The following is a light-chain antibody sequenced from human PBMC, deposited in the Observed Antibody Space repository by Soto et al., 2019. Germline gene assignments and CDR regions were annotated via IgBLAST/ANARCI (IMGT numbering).Light chain of an antibody. J-gene: IGLJ2*01. CDR2: EIS. CDR1: SRDVGGYNY. V-gene: IGLV2-8*01. Sequence: QSALTQPPSASGSPGQSVTISCTGTSRDVGGYNYVSWYQQHPGKAPKLMIYEISKRPSGVPDRFSGSKSGNTASLNVSGLKAEDEADYYCSSYAGSNNFKVFGGGTKLTVL. CDR3: SSYAGSNNFKV.